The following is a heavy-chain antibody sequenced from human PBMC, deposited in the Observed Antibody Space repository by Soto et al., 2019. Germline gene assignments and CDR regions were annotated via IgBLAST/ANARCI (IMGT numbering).Heavy chain of an antibody. D-gene: IGHD6-6*01. J-gene: IGHJ2*01. V-gene: IGHV4-59*08. Sequence: QVQLQESGPGLVKPSETLSLTCTVSGGSISSYYWSWIRQPPGKGLEWIGYIYYSGSTNYNPSLKSRVTISVDTSKNQFSLKLSSVTAEDTAVYYCARSIAARSYWYFDLWGRGTLVTVSS. CDR2: IYYSGST. CDR1: GGSISSYY. CDR3: ARSIAARSYWYFDL.